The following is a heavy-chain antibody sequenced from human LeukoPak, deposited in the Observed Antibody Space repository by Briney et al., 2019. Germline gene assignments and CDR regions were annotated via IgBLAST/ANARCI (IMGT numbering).Heavy chain of an antibody. Sequence: GGSLRLSCAASGFTFSSYTLNWVRQAPGKGLEWVSCISSGSGTIYYADSVKGRFTISRDNAKNSLYLQMNSLRPEDTAVYYCASRFDYWGQGALVIVTS. V-gene: IGHV3-48*01. CDR2: ISSGSGTI. J-gene: IGHJ4*02. CDR1: GFTFSSYT. CDR3: ASRFDY.